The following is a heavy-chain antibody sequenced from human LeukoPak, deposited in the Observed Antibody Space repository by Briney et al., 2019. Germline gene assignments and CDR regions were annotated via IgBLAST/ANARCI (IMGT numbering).Heavy chain of an antibody. D-gene: IGHD2-21*01. CDR3: ASEYCGGDCYFS. Sequence: GESLRLSCAASGFTFNTYWMTWVRQAPGKGLEWVANINNDGNEKYYLDSVKGRFTISRDNVKSSLYLQMTNLRAEDTAVYYCASEYCGGDCYFSWGQGTLVTVSS. CDR1: GFTFNTYW. J-gene: IGHJ5*02. V-gene: IGHV3-7*01. CDR2: INNDGNEK.